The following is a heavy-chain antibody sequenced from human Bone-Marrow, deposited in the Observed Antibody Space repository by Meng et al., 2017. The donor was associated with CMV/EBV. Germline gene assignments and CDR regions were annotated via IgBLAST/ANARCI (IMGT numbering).Heavy chain of an antibody. V-gene: IGHV1-8*01. Sequence: ASVKVSCKASGYTFTSYDINWVRQATGQGLEWMGWMNPNSGNTGYAQKFQGRVTMTRNTSISTAYMELSSLRSDDTAVYYCARNDYYYYGMDVWGQGTTVTVSS. CDR2: MNPNSGNT. CDR1: GYTFTSYD. CDR3: ARNDYYYYGMDV. D-gene: IGHD1-1*01. J-gene: IGHJ6*02.